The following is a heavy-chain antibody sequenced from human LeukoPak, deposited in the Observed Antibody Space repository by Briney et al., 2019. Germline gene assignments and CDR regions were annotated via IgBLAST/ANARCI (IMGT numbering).Heavy chain of an antibody. J-gene: IGHJ5*02. Sequence: PSGTLSLTCAVSGGSISSSNWWSWVRQPPGKGLEWIGEIYHSGSTNYNPSLKSRVTISVDKSKNQFSLKLSSVTAADTAVYYCARSCSSTSCHSSADWFDPWGQGILVTVSS. CDR3: ARSCSSTSCHSSADWFDP. CDR2: IYHSGST. D-gene: IGHD2-2*01. CDR1: GGSISSSNW. V-gene: IGHV4-4*02.